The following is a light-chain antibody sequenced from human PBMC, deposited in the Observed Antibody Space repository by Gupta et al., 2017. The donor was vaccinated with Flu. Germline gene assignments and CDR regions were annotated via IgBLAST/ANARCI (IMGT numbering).Light chain of an antibody. CDR2: EAS. J-gene: IGKJ1*01. CDR1: QSIKNIKSC. V-gene: IGKV1-5*03. Sequence: PSASVGDRGNIVCMANQSIKNIKSCLDWYQQKPEKAPKLLIYEASSLERGVPSRFSGSGSGTEFSFTISSLQPDDVASYDCQQYKRHPWTFGQGTKLEI. CDR3: QQYKRHPWT.